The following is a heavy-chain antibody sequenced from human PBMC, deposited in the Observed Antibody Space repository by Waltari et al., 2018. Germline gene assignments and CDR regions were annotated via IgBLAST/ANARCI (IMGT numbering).Heavy chain of an antibody. CDR1: GGSFSGYY. J-gene: IGHJ4*02. V-gene: IGHV4-34*01. D-gene: IGHD3-22*01. CDR3: AREGGPTYYYDSSGYNY. CDR2: INHSGST. Sequence: QVQLQQWGAGLLKPSETLSLTCAVYGGSFSGYYWSWIRQPPGKGLEWIGEINHSGSTNYNPSLKSRVTISVDTSKNQFSLKLSSVTAADTAVYYCAREGGPTYYYDSSGYNYWGQGTLVTVSS.